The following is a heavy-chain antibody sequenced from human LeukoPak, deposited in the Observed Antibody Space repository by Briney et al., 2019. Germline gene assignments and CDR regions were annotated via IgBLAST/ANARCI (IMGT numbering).Heavy chain of an antibody. CDR1: GFTFSSYA. V-gene: IGHV3-23*01. J-gene: IGHJ4*02. Sequence: GGSLRLSCAASGFTFSSYAMSWVRQATGKGLEWVSAISGSGGSTYYADSVKGRFTISRDNSKNTLYLQMNSLRAEDTAVYYCATSFYDSSGYYQTFDYWGQGTLVTVSS. CDR3: ATSFYDSSGYYQTFDY. D-gene: IGHD3-22*01. CDR2: ISGSGGST.